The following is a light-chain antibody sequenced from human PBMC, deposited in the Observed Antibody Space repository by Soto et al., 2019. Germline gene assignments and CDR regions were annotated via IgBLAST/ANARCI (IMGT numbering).Light chain of an antibody. Sequence: QSALTQPASVSGSPGQSITISCTGTSSDVGGYNYVSWYQQHPGKAPKLMIYDVSNRTSGVSNRFSGSKSGNTASLTISGLQAEDEADYYCSSYTSSSTVVFGGGTKGTVL. J-gene: IGLJ2*01. CDR1: SSDVGGYNY. V-gene: IGLV2-14*01. CDR3: SSYTSSSTVV. CDR2: DVS.